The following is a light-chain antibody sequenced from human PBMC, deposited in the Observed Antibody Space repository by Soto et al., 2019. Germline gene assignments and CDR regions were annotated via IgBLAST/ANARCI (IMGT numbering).Light chain of an antibody. CDR1: QSISSW. Sequence: EIQMTQSPSTLSASVGDRVTITCRASQSISSWLAWYQQKPGKAPNLLIYKASTLETGVPPRFSGSGSGTEFTLTISSLQPDDFATYYCQHYDSYSSITFGQGTRLEIK. J-gene: IGKJ5*01. V-gene: IGKV1-5*03. CDR2: KAS. CDR3: QHYDSYSSIT.